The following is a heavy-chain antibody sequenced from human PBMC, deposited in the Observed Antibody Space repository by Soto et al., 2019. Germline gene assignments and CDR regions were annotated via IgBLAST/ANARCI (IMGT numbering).Heavy chain of an antibody. V-gene: IGHV2-5*02. CDR2: IYWDDDK. D-gene: IGHD3-3*01. CDR3: AHRVLRTVFGLVTTTATYFDF. J-gene: IGHJ4*02. Sequence: QITLNESGPPQVNPRQTLTLTCTFSGFSLTTSGVGVGWIRQSPGKAPEWLALIYWDDDKRYSPSLKSRFTITKDTSKNQVVLTMADLDPADTATYYCAHRVLRTVFGLVTTTATYFDFWGQGTPVAVSS. CDR1: GFSLTTSGVG.